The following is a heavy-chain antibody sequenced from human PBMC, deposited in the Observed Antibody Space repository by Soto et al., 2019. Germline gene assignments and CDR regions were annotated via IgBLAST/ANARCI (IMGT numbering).Heavy chain of an antibody. CDR3: AKDRIDYGDDKSYYYYGMDV. J-gene: IGHJ6*02. CDR1: GFTFSSYG. D-gene: IGHD4-17*01. CDR2: ISYDGSNK. Sequence: PGGSLRLSCAASGFTFSSYGMHWVRQAPGKGLEWVAVISYDGSNKYYADSVKGRFTISRDNSKNTLYLQMNSLRAEDTAVYYCAKDRIDYGDDKSYYYYGMDVWGQGTTVTVSS. V-gene: IGHV3-30*18.